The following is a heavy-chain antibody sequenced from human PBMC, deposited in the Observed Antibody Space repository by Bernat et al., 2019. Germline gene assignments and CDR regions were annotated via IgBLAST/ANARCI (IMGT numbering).Heavy chain of an antibody. CDR3: ARAAVVVPAGGFDY. V-gene: IGHV3-30-3*01. Sequence: QVQLVESGGGVVQPGRSLRLSCAASGFTFSSYAMHWVRQAPGKGLEWVAVISYDGSNKYYADSVKGRFTISSDNSKNTLYLQMNSLRAEDTAVYYCARAAVVVPAGGFDYWGQGTLVTVSS. J-gene: IGHJ4*02. D-gene: IGHD2-2*01. CDR2: ISYDGSNK. CDR1: GFTFSSYA.